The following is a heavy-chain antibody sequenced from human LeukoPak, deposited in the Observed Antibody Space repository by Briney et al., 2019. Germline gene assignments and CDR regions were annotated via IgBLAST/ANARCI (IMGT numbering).Heavy chain of an antibody. CDR2: ISWGSNVI. CDR1: GFTFSTYS. J-gene: IGHJ4*02. D-gene: IGHD5-18*01. CDR3: ARDPGYSYALDY. Sequence: GGSLRLSCTASGFTFSTYSMNWVRQAPGKGPEWLSYISWGSNVIYYADSVKGRFTTSRDDAKNSLFLQMNSLTDEDTAVYYCARDPGYSYALDYWGRGTLVTVAS. V-gene: IGHV3-48*02.